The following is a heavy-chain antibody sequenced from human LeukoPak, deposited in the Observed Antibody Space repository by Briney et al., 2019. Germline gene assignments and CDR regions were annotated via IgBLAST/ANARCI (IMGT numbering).Heavy chain of an antibody. CDR1: GFTFSSCS. CDR3: ARPYSSSWDYYYGMDV. CDR2: ISSTSSYI. Sequence: PGGSLRLSSAASGFTFSSCSMNWVRQAPGKGLEWVSSISSTSSYIYYADSVKGRFTISRDNAKNSLYLQMNSLKADDTAVYYCARPYSSSWDYYYGMDVWGQGTTVTVSS. J-gene: IGHJ6*02. D-gene: IGHD6-13*01. V-gene: IGHV3-21*01.